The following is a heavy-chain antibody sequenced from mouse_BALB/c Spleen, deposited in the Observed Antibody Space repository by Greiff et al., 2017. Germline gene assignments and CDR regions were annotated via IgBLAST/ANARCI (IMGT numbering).Heavy chain of an antibody. CDR3: ARDHYYGSSTWFAY. CDR1: GFTFSDYY. D-gene: IGHD1-1*01. Sequence: DVKLQESGGGLVKPGGSLKLSCAASGFTFSDYYMYWVRQTPEKRLEWVATISDGGSYTYYPDSVKGRFTISRDNAKNNLYLQMSSLKSEDTAMYYCARDHYYGSSTWFAYWGQGTLVTVSA. V-gene: IGHV5-4*02. J-gene: IGHJ3*01. CDR2: ISDGGSYT.